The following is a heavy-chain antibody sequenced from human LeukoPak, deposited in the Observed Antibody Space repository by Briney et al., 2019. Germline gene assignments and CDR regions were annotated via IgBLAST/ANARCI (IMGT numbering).Heavy chain of an antibody. V-gene: IGHV4-4*07. CDR3: ARASSWLPFEY. CDR2: IYTSGST. J-gene: IGHJ4*02. CDR1: GDSISRYY. D-gene: IGHD6-13*01. Sequence: SETLSLTCSVSGDSISRYYWSWIRQPAGKGLQWIGRIYTSGSTNHNPSLKSRVTISVDTSKNQFSLKWSSVAAADTAVYYCARASSWLPFEYWGQGTLVTVSS.